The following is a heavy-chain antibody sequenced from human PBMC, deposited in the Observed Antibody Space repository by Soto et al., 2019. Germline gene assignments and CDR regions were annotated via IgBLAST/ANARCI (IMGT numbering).Heavy chain of an antibody. D-gene: IGHD6-19*01. V-gene: IGHV4-34*01. CDR1: GGSFSGYY. CDR3: ARAPSHGWFQHLDY. Sequence: SETLSLTCAVYGGSFSGYYWSWIRQPPGKGLEWIGEINHSGSTNYNPSLKSRVTISVDTSKNQFSLKLSSVTAADTAVYYCARAPSHGWFQHLDYWGQGTLVTVSS. J-gene: IGHJ4*02. CDR2: INHSGST.